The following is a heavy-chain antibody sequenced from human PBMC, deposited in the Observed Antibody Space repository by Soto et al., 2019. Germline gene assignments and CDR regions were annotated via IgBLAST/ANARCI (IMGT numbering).Heavy chain of an antibody. CDR3: ARVGAFFGSGSYYKGYYGMDV. CDR1: GYTFTGYY. CDR2: INPNSGGT. D-gene: IGHD3-10*01. Sequence: QVQLVQSGAEVKKPGASVKVSCKASGYTFTGYYMHWVRQAPGQGLEWMGWINPNSGGTNYAQKFQGWVTMTRDTSISSAYMELSRLRSDETAVYYCARVGAFFGSGSYYKGYYGMDVWGQGTTVTVTS. J-gene: IGHJ6*02. V-gene: IGHV1-2*04.